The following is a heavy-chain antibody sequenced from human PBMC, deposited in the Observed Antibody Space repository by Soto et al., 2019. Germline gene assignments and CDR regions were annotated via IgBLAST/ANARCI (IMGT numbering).Heavy chain of an antibody. CDR3: ATSLWFGTQVEL. Sequence: QVQLQQWGAGLLKPSETLSLSCAVYGGYFNDNYYTWFRQPPGKGLEWIGEISRSGTTKYIPSLKSPASISFDTSKTQVSLKVTSVSAADRAVFYCATSLWFGTQVELWGQGALVTVAS. D-gene: IGHD3-10*01. V-gene: IGHV4-34*01. CDR2: ISRSGTT. CDR1: GGYFNDNY. J-gene: IGHJ5*02.